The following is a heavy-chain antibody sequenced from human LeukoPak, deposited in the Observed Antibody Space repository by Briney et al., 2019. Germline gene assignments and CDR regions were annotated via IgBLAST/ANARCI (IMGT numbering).Heavy chain of an antibody. CDR2: IHYSGST. Sequence: SETLSFTCTVSGGSISSSSYYWGGVRQPPGKGLECIGNIHYSGSTYYNPSLESRVTISVDTSKNQFSLKLSSVTAADTAVYYCARQEYSSGERELWYFDLWGRGTLVTVSS. CDR1: GGSISSSSYY. V-gene: IGHV4-39*01. D-gene: IGHD6-19*01. J-gene: IGHJ2*01. CDR3: ARQEYSSGERELWYFDL.